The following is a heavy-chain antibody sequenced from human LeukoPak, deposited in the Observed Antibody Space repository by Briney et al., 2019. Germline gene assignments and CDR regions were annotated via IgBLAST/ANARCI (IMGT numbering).Heavy chain of an antibody. V-gene: IGHV5-51*01. CDR2: IYPGDSDT. J-gene: IGHJ3*02. CDR3: ARQGPYRQDAFDI. Sequence: GESLKISCKGSGYSFTSYWIGWVRQMPGKGLEWMGIIYPGDSDTRYSPSFQGQVTISADKSISTAYLQWSSLRASDTAMYYCARQGPYRQDAFDIWGQGTMVTVSS. D-gene: IGHD4-11*01. CDR1: GYSFTSYW.